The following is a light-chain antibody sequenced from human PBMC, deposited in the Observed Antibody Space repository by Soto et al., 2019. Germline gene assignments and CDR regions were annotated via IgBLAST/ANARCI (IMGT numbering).Light chain of an antibody. Sequence: DSPMTQSPSSVYASVGDRATITCRASQSISTLLAWYHQKPGPAPELLIYAASNLQSGVPSRFSGSGSGTDITLTSSSLPAEYFETYCGQQDNRFPHTFGGGTKVEMK. V-gene: IGKV1-12*01. J-gene: IGKJ4*01. CDR3: QQDNRFPHT. CDR2: AAS. CDR1: QSISTL.